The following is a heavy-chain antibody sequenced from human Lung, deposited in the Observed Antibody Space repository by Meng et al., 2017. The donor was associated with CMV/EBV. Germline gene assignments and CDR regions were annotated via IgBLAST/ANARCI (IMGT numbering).Heavy chain of an antibody. CDR2: ISSSSSFK. D-gene: IGHD3-10*01. CDR1: GFTFSNYG. Sequence: GGSLRLSXAASGFTFSNYGMNWVRQAPGKGLERLSSISSSSSFKDYADSVKGRFTISRDNAKNSLYLQMNNLRAEDTAVYYCARDSGGLYGSGSYYYYGLDVWGQGTTVTVSS. J-gene: IGHJ6*02. V-gene: IGHV3-21*01. CDR3: ARDSGGLYGSGSYYYYGLDV.